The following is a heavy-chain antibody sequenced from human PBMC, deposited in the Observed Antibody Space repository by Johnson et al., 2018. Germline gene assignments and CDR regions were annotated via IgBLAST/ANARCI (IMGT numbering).Heavy chain of an antibody. J-gene: IGHJ6*03. V-gene: IGHV3-30*18. D-gene: IGHD6-19*01. CDR1: GFTFSSYG. Sequence: QVQLVQSGGGVVQPGRSLRLSCAASGFTFSSYGMHWVRQAPGKGLEWVAVISYDGSNKYYADSVKGRFTISRDNSKNTLYLQMNSLRAEDTAVYYCAKGGHWLVHYYYMDVWGKGTTVTVSS. CDR3: AKGGHWLVHYYYMDV. CDR2: ISYDGSNK.